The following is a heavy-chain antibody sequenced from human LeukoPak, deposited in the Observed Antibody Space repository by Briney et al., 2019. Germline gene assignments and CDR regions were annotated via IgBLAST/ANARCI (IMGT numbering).Heavy chain of an antibody. CDR3: ARTIDPLGVIVPSALSYVD. CDR1: GFSLTTSGVG. Sequence: SGPTLVNPTETLTLTCTFSGFSLTTSGVGVGWIRQPPGKAPELLALIYWDDDERYSASRKSRITITKDTSRNQVVLTMTKMDPVDTGTYYCARTIDPLGVIVPSALSYVDWGQGTLVTVFS. V-gene: IGHV2-5*02. CDR2: IYWDDDE. D-gene: IGHD2/OR15-2a*01. J-gene: IGHJ4*02.